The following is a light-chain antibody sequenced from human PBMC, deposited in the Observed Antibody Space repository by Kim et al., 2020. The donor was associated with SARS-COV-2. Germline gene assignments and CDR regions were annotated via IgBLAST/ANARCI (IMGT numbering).Light chain of an antibody. CDR2: GKN. CDR1: SLRSYY. Sequence: SSELTQDPAVPVALGQTVRITCQGDSLRSYYASWYQQKPEQAPVLVIYGKNNRPSGIPDRFSGSSSGNTASLTITGAQAEDEADYYCNSRDSSGNHLVFGTGTKVTVL. J-gene: IGLJ1*01. V-gene: IGLV3-19*01. CDR3: NSRDSSGNHLV.